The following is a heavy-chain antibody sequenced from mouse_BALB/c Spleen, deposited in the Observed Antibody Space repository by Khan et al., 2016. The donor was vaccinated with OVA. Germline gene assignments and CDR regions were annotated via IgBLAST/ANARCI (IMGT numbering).Heavy chain of an antibody. CDR2: ISDGGNYT. D-gene: IGHD2-14*01. J-gene: IGHJ3*01. CDR1: GFTFSDYY. V-gene: IGHV5-4*02. Sequence: EVELVESGGGLVKPGGPLKLSCAASGFTFSDYYMYWVRQTPEKRLEWVATISDGGNYTSYPDSVKGRFTISRDNAKNNLYLQMSSLKSEDTAMYYCARGGYGSFAFWGQGTLVTVSA. CDR3: ARGGYGSFAF.